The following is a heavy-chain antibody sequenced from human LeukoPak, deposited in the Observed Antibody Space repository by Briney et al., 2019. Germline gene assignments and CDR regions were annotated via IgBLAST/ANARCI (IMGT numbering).Heavy chain of an antibody. J-gene: IGHJ4*02. CDR1: GYTFTSYY. CDR2: INPSGGST. V-gene: IGHV1-46*01. D-gene: IGHD3-9*01. Sequence: ASVKVSCKASGYTFTSYYMHWVRQAPGQGLEWMGIINPSGGSTSYAQKFQGRVTMTRDMSTSTVYMELSSLRSEDTAVYYCAREERYFDWLKGGSEGFDYWGQGTLVTVSS. CDR3: AREERYFDWLKGGSEGFDY.